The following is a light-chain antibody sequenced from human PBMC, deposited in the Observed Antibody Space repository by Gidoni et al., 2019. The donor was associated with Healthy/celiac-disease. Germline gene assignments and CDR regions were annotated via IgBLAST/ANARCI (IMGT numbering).Light chain of an antibody. J-gene: IGKJ1*01. CDR2: GAS. V-gene: IGKV3-20*01. CDR1: QSVSSSY. CDR3: QQYGSSLWT. Sequence: EIVLTQSPGTLSLSPGERATLPCRASQSVSSSYLAWYQQKPGQAPRLLIYGASSRATGIPDRFSGRGSGTDFTLTISRLEPEDFAVYYCQQYGSSLWTFGQGTKVEIK.